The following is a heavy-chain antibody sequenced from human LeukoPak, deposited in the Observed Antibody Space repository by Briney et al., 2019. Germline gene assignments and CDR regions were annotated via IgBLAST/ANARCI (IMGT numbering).Heavy chain of an antibody. CDR2: ISSSSSYI. Sequence: SISSSSSYIYYADSVKGRFTISRDNAKNSLYLQMNSLRAEDTAVYYCARDRIAAARAAFDIWGQGTMVTVSS. CDR3: ARDRIAAARAAFDI. V-gene: IGHV3-21*01. D-gene: IGHD6-13*01. J-gene: IGHJ3*02.